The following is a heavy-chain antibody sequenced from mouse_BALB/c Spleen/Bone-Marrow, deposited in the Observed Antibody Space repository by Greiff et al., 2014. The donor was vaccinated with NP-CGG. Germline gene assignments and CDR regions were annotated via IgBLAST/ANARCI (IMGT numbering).Heavy chain of an antibody. D-gene: IGHD3-2*02. Sequence: VQLVESGAELVKPGASVKLSCKASGYTFTEYIIHWVKRRSGQGLEWIGWFYPGSGSIKYNEKFKDKATLTADKSSSTVYMELSRLTSEDSAVYFCARHEDRLRAWFAYWGQGTLITVSA. CDR2: FYPGSGSI. J-gene: IGHJ3*01. CDR1: GYTFTEYI. V-gene: IGHV1-62-2*01. CDR3: ARHEDRLRAWFAY.